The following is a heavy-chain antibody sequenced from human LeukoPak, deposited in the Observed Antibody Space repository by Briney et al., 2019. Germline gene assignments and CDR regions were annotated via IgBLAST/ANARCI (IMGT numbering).Heavy chain of an antibody. CDR3: AKKGAAEYSSSSMGFDP. CDR1: GGSFSGYY. CDR2: INHSGST. Sequence: PSETLSLTCAVYGGSFSGYYWSWIRQPPGKGLEWIGEINHSGSTNYNPSLKSRVTISVDTSKNQVSLKLSSVTAADTAVYYCAKKGAAEYSSSSMGFDPWGQGTLVTVSS. J-gene: IGHJ5*02. D-gene: IGHD6-6*01. V-gene: IGHV4-34*01.